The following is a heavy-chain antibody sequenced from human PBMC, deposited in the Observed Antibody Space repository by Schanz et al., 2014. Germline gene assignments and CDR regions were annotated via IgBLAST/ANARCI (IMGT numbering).Heavy chain of an antibody. CDR3: ARNKYTSGWYYFDY. V-gene: IGHV4-59*08. J-gene: IGHJ4*02. CDR1: GDSVNSNY. CDR2: FYNPGST. Sequence: QVQLQESGPGLVKPSETLSLTCTVSGDSVNSNYWNWIRQSPGRGLEWIGHFYNPGSTNYNPSLKSRPTISIDPPTNRFSLKLTPVTAADTAVYFCARNKYTSGWYYFDYWGQGVLVTVSS. D-gene: IGHD6-19*01.